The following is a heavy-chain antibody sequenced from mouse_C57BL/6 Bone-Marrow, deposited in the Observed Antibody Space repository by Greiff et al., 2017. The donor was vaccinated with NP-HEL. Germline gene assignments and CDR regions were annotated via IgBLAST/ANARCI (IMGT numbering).Heavy chain of an antibody. CDR1: GYSITSGYY. J-gene: IGHJ2*01. CDR2: ISYDGST. V-gene: IGHV3-6*01. D-gene: IGHD2-10*02. Sequence: EVKLEESGPGLVKPSQSLSLTCSVTGYSITSGYYWNWIRRFPGNKLEWVGSISYDGSTNYSPSLKNRISITRDTSKNQFFLKLNAVTAEDTATYYCARAYGNYLDYWGQGTTLTVSS. CDR3: ARAYGNYLDY.